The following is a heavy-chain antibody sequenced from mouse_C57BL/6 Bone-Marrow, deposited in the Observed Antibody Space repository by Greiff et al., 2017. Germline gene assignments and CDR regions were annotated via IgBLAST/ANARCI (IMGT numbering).Heavy chain of an antibody. D-gene: IGHD1-1*01. CDR2: ILPGSGST. V-gene: IGHV1-9*01. J-gene: IGHJ4*01. Sequence: QVQLKESGPELVKPGASVKLSCKASGYTFTSYDINWVKQRPGHGLEWIGEILPGSGSTNYNEKFKGKATFTADTSSNTAYMQLSSLTTEDSAIYYCARDGGITFRGDYWGQGTSVTVSS. CDR1: GYTFTSYD. CDR3: ARDGGITFRGDY.